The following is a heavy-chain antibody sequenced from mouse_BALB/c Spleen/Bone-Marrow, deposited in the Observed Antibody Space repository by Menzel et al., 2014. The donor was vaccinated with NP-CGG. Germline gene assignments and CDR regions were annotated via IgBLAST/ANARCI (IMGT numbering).Heavy chain of an antibody. CDR2: INSNGGST. V-gene: IGHV5-6-3*01. J-gene: IGHJ2*03. CDR3: ARVWYFDY. CDR1: GFTFSSYG. Sequence: EVKLKESGGGSVQPGGSLKPSCAASGFTFSSYGMSWVRQTPDKRLELVATINSNGGSTYYPDSVKGRFTISRDNAKNTLYLQMSSLKSEDTAMYYCARVWYFDYWGQGTSLAISS.